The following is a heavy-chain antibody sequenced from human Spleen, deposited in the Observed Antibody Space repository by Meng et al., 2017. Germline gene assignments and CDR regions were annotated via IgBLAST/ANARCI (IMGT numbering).Heavy chain of an antibody. J-gene: IGHJ4*02. D-gene: IGHD5-12*01. CDR1: GGSFSGYY. Sequence: QVQLQQWGAGLLKPSETLSLTCAVYGGSFSGYYWSWIRQPPGKGLEWIGEINHSGSTNYNPSLKSRVTMSVDTSKNQFSLKLSSVTAADTAVYYCARGRWLRILDYWGQGTLVTVSS. CDR2: INHSGST. V-gene: IGHV4-34*01. CDR3: ARGRWLRILDY.